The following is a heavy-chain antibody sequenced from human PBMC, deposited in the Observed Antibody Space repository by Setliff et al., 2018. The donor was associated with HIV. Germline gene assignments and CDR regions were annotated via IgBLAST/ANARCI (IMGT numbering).Heavy chain of an antibody. CDR3: ARRSGWSLDY. Sequence: SETLSLTCAVYCGSFSGYYWSWIRQPPGKGLKWIGEIIPSGNTNYNPSLKSRVTISVDTSKNQFSLKLSSVTAPDTAVYYCARRSGWSLDYWGQGTLVTVSS. CDR2: IIPSGNT. J-gene: IGHJ4*02. CDR1: CGSFSGYY. D-gene: IGHD6-19*01. V-gene: IGHV4-34*12.